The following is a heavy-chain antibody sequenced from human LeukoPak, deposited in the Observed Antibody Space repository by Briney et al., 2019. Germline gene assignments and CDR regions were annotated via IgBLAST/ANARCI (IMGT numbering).Heavy chain of an antibody. V-gene: IGHV4-34*01. D-gene: IGHD2-2*01. CDR3: AREYCSSTSCYAVLDY. CDR2: INHSGST. J-gene: IGHJ4*02. Sequence: SDTLSLTCAVYGGSFSGYYWSWIRQPTGKGLECIGEINHSGSTNYNPSLKSRVTISVDTSKNQFSLKLSSVTAADTAVYYCAREYCSSTSCYAVLDYWGQGTLVTVSS. CDR1: GGSFSGYY.